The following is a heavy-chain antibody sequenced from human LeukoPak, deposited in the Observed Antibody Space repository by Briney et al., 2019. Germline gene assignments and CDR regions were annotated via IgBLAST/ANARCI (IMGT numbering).Heavy chain of an antibody. CDR2: ISYDGSNK. Sequence: GGSLRLSCAASGFTFSSYAMHWVRQALGKGLEWVAVISYDGSNKYYADSVKGRFTISRDNSKNTLYLQMNSLRAEDTAVYYCARFGTRAIAVAGTVDYWGQGTLVTVSS. D-gene: IGHD6-19*01. CDR3: ARFGTRAIAVAGTVDY. CDR1: GFTFSSYA. V-gene: IGHV3-30-3*01. J-gene: IGHJ4*02.